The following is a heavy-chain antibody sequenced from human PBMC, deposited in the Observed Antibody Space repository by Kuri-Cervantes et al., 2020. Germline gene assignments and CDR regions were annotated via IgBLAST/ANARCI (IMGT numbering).Heavy chain of an antibody. J-gene: IGHJ5*02. Sequence: SGPTLVKPTETLTLTCTVSGFSLSNARMGVSWIRQPPGKALEWLAHIFSNDEKSYSTSLKSRLTISKDTSKNQVVLTMTNMDPVDTATYYCAHGQYYYDSSGYYGFDPWGQGTLVTVSS. CDR3: AHGQYYYDSSGYYGFDP. V-gene: IGHV2-26*01. CDR1: GFSLSNARMG. D-gene: IGHD3-22*01. CDR2: IFSNDEK.